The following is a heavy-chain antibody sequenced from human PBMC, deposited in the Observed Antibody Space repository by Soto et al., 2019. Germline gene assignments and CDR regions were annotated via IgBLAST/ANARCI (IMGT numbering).Heavy chain of an antibody. V-gene: IGHV1-18*01. CDR3: ARDYCSGGSCYSRCFDY. CDR2: ISAYNGNT. J-gene: IGHJ4*02. D-gene: IGHD2-15*01. CDR1: GYTFTSYG. Sequence: QVQLVQSGAEVKKPGASVKVSCKASGYTFTSYGISWVRQAPGQGLEWMGWISAYNGNTNYAQKLQGRVTMTTDTSTSTAYMELRSLRSDDTAVYYCARDYCSGGSCYSRCFDYWGQGTLVTVSS.